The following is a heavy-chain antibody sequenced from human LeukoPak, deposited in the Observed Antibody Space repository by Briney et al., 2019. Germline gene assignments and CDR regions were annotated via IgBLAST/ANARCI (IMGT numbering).Heavy chain of an antibody. D-gene: IGHD4-17*01. CDR3: ARGQGTTRPPSFDY. J-gene: IGHJ4*02. CDR2: MNPNSGNT. Sequence: ASVKVSFKASGYTFTSYDINWVRQATGQGLEGMGWMNPNSGNTGYAQKFQGRVTITRNTSISTAYMELSSLRSEDTAVYYCARGQGTTRPPSFDYWGQGTLVTVSS. V-gene: IGHV1-8*01. CDR1: GYTFTSYD.